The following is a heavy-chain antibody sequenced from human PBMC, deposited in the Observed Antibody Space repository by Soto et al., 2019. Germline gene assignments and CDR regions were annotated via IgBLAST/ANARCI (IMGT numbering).Heavy chain of an antibody. CDR2: ISYDGSDK. CDR3: VRVIVVVPGRGWFDP. D-gene: IGHD2-15*01. CDR1: GFTFSSYH. V-gene: IGHV3-30*03. J-gene: IGHJ5*02. Sequence: QVQLVESGGGVVQPGKSLRLSCAASGFTFSSYHMHWVRQAPGKGLEWVALISYDGSDKYYADSVKGRFIISRDNSKDTLSLQMTSLRAEDTAVYYCVRVIVVVPGRGWFDPWGQGTLVTVSS.